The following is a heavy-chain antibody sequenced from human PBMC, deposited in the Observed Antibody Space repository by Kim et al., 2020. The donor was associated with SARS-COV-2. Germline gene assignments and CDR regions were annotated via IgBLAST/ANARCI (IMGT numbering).Heavy chain of an antibody. CDR2: INPSGGST. Sequence: ASVKVSCKASGYTFTSYYMHWVRQAPGQGLEWMGIINPSGGSTSYAQKFQGRVTMTRDTSTSTVYMELSSLRSEDTAVYYCAIQNQSAYYYGSGRSMDVWGQGTTVTVSS. J-gene: IGHJ6*02. V-gene: IGHV1-46*01. D-gene: IGHD3-10*01. CDR3: AIQNQSAYYYGSGRSMDV. CDR1: GYTFTSYY.